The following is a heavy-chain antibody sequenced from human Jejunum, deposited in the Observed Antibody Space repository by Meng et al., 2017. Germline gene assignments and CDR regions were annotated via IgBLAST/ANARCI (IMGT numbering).Heavy chain of an antibody. CDR2: ITAGNGNT. V-gene: IGHV1-3*01. CDR3: ARDMPYSSGSFDY. D-gene: IGHD3-10*01. CDR1: GFTFVSYA. J-gene: IGHJ4*02. Sequence: QLVPSGAEVKKPGASVTVSCKASGFTFVSYAIYGVRQAPGQGLEWMGWITAGNGNTKYSQKFQGRVTITRDTSASTAYMELSSLRSEDTAVYYCARDMPYSSGSFDYWGQGTLVTVSS.